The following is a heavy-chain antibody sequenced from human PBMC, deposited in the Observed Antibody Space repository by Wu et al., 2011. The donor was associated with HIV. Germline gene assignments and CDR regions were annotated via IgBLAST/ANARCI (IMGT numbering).Heavy chain of an antibody. CDR1: GGTSAVML. V-gene: IGHV1-69*06. CDR3: ARASGYNFLRLYYGMDV. CDR2: HPIFGT. J-gene: IGHJ6*02. D-gene: IGHD5-12*01. Sequence: VKKPGSSVKVSCKASGGTSAVMLSAGCDRPLDKGLSGWEDHPIFGTQTTHRSSRAESRFTADKSTSTAYMELSSLRSEDTAVYYCARASGYNFLRLYYGMDVWGQGTTVSVSS.